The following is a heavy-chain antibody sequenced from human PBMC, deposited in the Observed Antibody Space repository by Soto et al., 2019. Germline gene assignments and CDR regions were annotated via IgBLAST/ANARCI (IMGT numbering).Heavy chain of an antibody. V-gene: IGHV4-59*08. J-gene: IGHJ3*02. CDR3: ARHHDAFDI. CDR2: IYYSGST. CDR1: GRSLSSYY. Sequence: SETLSLTGAVSGRSLSSYYWSWIRQPPGKGLEWIGYIYYSGSTNYNPSLKSRVTISVDTSKNQFSLKLSSVTAADTAVYYCARHHDAFDIWGQGTMVTVSS.